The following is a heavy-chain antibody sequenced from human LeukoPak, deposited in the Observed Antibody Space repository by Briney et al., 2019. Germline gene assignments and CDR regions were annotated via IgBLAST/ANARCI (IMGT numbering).Heavy chain of an antibody. V-gene: IGHV4-34*01. CDR2: INHSGST. J-gene: IGHJ4*02. CDR3: ARARYYYDSSVSK. CDR1: GGSFSGYY. D-gene: IGHD3-22*01. Sequence: PSETLSLTCAVYGGSFSGYYWSWIRQPPGKGLEWIGEINHSGSTNYNPSLKSRVTISVDTSKNQFSPKLSSVTAADTAVYYCARARYYYDSSVSKWGQGTLVTVSS.